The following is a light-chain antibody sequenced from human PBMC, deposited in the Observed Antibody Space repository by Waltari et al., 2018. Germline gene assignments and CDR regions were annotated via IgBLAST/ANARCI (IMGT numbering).Light chain of an antibody. V-gene: IGKV1-5*03. J-gene: IGKJ1*01. CDR1: QSLSNW. Sequence: DIQMTQSPSTRSASVGDRVTITCRASQSLSNWFAWYQQKPGKAPKVLIYKASTLESGVPSRFSGSGSGTEFTLTISSLQPDDFATYYCQQYRNLWTFGQGTKVEIK. CDR2: KAS. CDR3: QQYRNLWT.